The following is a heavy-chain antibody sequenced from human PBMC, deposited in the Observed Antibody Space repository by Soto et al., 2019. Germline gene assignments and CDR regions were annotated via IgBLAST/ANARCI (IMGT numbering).Heavy chain of an antibody. J-gene: IGHJ6*02. CDR1: GGSISSGGYY. V-gene: IGHV4-31*03. CDR3: ARELRFGEDDYGMDV. Sequence: QVQLQESGPGLVKPSQTLPLTCTVSGGSISSGGYYWSWIRQHPGKGLEWIGYIYYSGSTYYNPALRRRVNLSVDTSTNQFSLKLSSVTAADTAVYYCARELRFGEDDYGMDVWGQGTTVTVSS. CDR2: IYYSGST. D-gene: IGHD3-16*01.